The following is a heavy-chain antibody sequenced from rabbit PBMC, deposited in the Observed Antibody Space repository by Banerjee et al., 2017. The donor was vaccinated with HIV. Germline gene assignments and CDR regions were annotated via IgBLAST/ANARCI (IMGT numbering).Heavy chain of an antibody. J-gene: IGHJ4*01. D-gene: IGHD4-1*01. CDR3: AKDMGVAAGYFFNL. Sequence: QLVESGGGLVQPGGSLKLSCKASGFDFRHYGMSWVRQAPGKGLEWIGYIDPVFGVTVYANWVNGRFTISRDNAQNTLYLQLNSLTAADTATYFCAKDMGVAAGYFFNLWGPGTLVTVS. CDR1: GFDFRHYG. V-gene: IGHV1S7*01. CDR2: IDPVFGVT.